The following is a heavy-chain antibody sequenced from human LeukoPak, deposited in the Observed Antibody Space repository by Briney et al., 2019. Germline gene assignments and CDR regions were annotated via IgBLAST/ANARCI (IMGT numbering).Heavy chain of an antibody. Sequence: PGGSLRLSCAASGFTFDDYGMSWVRQAPGKGLEWVSGINWSGGSTGYADSVKGRFTISRDNAKNSLYLQMNSLRAEDTALYYCARAAAAAAYYYYYMGVWGKGTTVTVSS. J-gene: IGHJ6*03. CDR3: ARAAAAAAYYYYYMGV. CDR1: GFTFDDYG. CDR2: INWSGGST. D-gene: IGHD6-13*01. V-gene: IGHV3-20*04.